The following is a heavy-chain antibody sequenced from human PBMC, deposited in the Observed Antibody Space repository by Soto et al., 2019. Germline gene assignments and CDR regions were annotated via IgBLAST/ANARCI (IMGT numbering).Heavy chain of an antibody. J-gene: IGHJ4*02. D-gene: IGHD3-16*01. Sequence: GESLKISCKASGYIIKNYWIGWVRQMPGQGLEWMGIIFPDDSDTRYSPSFQGHVTISVDKSISTAYVQWSSLKASDSAIYYCFRGGVTSRTFDYWGQGTLVTGSS. CDR2: IFPDDSDT. V-gene: IGHV5-51*01. CDR1: GYIIKNYW. CDR3: FRGGVTSRTFDY.